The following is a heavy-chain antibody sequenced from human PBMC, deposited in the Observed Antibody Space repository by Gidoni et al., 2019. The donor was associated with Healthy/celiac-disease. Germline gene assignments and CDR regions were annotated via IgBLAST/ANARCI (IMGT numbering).Heavy chain of an antibody. CDR1: GGSISSGDYS. CDR2: IYYSGST. CDR3: AREDGLVGDYVNTGFDP. Sequence: QVQLQESGPGLVKPSQTLSLTCTVSGGSISSGDYSWSWIRQPPGKGLEWIGYIYYSGSTYYNPSLKSRVTISVDTSKNKFSLKLSSVTAADTAVYYCAREDGLVGDYVNTGFDPWGQGTLVTVSS. D-gene: IGHD1-26*01. J-gene: IGHJ5*02. V-gene: IGHV4-30-4*01.